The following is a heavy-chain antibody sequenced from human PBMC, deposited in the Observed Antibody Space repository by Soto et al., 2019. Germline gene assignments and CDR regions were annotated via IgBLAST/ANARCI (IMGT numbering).Heavy chain of an antibody. CDR1: GFTFSSYG. CDR3: AKSRGSGNNGMDV. CDR2: ISYDGSTK. D-gene: IGHD3-10*01. V-gene: IGHV3-30*18. Sequence: GGSLRLSCAASGFTFSSYGMHWVRQAPGKGLEWVAVISYDGSTKYYADSVKGRFTISRDNSKNTLYLQMNSLRAEDLAVYYCAKSRGSGNNGMDVWGQGTTVTVSS. J-gene: IGHJ6*02.